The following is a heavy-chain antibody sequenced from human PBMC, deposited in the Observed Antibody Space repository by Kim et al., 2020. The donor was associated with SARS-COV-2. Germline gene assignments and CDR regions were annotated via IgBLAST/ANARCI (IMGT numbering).Heavy chain of an antibody. CDR1: GFTFSSYA. Sequence: GGSLRLSCAASGFTFSSYAMHWVRQAPGKGLEWVAVIWYDGSNKYYADSVKGRFTISRDNSKNTLYLQMNSLRAEDTAVYYCAKAGTTTGAFDIWGQGTMVTVSS. CDR2: IWYDGSNK. CDR3: AKAGTTTGAFDI. D-gene: IGHD1-1*01. V-gene: IGHV3-33*06. J-gene: IGHJ3*02.